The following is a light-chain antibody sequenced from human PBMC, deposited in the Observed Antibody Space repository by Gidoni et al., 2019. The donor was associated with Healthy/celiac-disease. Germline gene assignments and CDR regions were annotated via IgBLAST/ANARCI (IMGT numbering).Light chain of an antibody. V-gene: IGKV3-20*01. J-gene: IGKJ1*01. CDR1: QSVSSSY. Sequence: ETVLTQSPGTLSLSPGERATLSCRASQSVSSSYLAWYQQKPGQAPRLLIYGASSRATGIPDRFSGSGSGTDFTLTISRLEPEDFAVYYCQQYGSSLWTFXXXTKVEIK. CDR3: QQYGSSLWT. CDR2: GAS.